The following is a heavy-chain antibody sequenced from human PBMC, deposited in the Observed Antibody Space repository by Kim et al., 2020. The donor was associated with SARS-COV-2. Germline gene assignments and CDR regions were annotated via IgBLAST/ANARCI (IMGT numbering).Heavy chain of an antibody. CDR1: GFTFSSYW. J-gene: IGHJ1*01. V-gene: IGHV3-7*01. CDR2: MRQDGSGN. D-gene: IGHD3-10*01. CDR3: AGSISYTEAPRIGVYFHH. Sequence: LTCAASGFTFSSYWMSWVRQAPGKGLEWVATMRQDGSGNFNVDSVRGRFTMSRDNTKNSVFWQMNSLRAEDTAVYYCAGSISYTEAPRIGVYFHH.